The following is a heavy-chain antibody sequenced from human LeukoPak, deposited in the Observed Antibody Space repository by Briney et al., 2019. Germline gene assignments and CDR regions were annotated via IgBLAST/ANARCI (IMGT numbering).Heavy chain of an antibody. Sequence: ASVKVSCKASGYTFTSYDINWVRQATGQGLEWMGWMNHNSGNTGYAQKFQGRVTMTRDTSISTAYMELSSLRSEDTAVYYCARGCSSTSCYGEWYFDYWGQGTLVTVSS. V-gene: IGHV1-8*01. CDR1: GYTFTSYD. D-gene: IGHD2-2*01. J-gene: IGHJ4*02. CDR3: ARGCSSTSCYGEWYFDY. CDR2: MNHNSGNT.